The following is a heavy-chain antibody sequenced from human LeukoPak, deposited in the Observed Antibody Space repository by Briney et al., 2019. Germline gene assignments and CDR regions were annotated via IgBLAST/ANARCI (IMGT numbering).Heavy chain of an antibody. Sequence: GGSLRLSCAASGFILSSKGMTWVRQAPGKGLEWDSATDPSGGGTYYADYVKGRLTLSRDNSENTLYLQMSRLRAEDTAIYYCATDSPVMTTWGQGTLVTVSS. J-gene: IGHJ4*02. D-gene: IGHD2-21*01. CDR3: ATDSPVMTT. CDR1: GFILSSKG. CDR2: TDPSGGGT. V-gene: IGHV3-23*01.